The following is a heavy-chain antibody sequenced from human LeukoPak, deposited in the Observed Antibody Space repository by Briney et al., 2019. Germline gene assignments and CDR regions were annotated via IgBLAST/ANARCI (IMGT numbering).Heavy chain of an antibody. CDR2: ITAGGDDT. Sequence: PGGSLRLSCTASGFIFSKYAMSWVRQTPGKGLDGVSAITAGGDDTYHADSVQGRITIARDNSKDTLYLQMNSLRAEDTAVYYCAKGSASGRPYYFDYWGQGSLVTVSS. J-gene: IGHJ4*02. CDR3: AKGSASGRPYYFDY. D-gene: IGHD6-6*01. CDR1: GFIFSKYA. V-gene: IGHV3-23*01.